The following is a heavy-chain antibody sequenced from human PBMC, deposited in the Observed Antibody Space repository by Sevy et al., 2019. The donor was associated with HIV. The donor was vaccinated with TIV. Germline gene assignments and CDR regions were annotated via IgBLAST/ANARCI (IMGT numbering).Heavy chain of an antibody. J-gene: IGHJ4*02. D-gene: IGHD2-2*01. Sequence: GGSLRLSCVASGFTFSNYSMSWVRQTPGKGLEWVSTLCFAGGRINYADSVKGRFTMSRDDSRNTFYLQMDSLRAEDTAIYYCAREGCSKPHDYWGQGTLVTVSS. CDR2: LCFAGGRI. CDR3: AREGCSKPHDY. V-gene: IGHV3-23*01. CDR1: GFTFSNYS.